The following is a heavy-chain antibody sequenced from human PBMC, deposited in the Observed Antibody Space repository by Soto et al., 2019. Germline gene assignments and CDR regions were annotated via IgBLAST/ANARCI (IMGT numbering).Heavy chain of an antibody. D-gene: IGHD6-13*01. CDR1: GYTFTSYG. Sequence: GASVKVSCKASGYTFTSYGISWVRQAPGQGLEWMGWISAYNGNTNYAQKLQGRVTMTTDTSTSTAYMELRSLRSDDTAVYYCARAGYRAGRSNLEGYYYYGMDVWGQGPTVTVYS. J-gene: IGHJ6*02. V-gene: IGHV1-18*04. CDR3: ARAGYRAGRSNLEGYYYYGMDV. CDR2: ISAYNGNT.